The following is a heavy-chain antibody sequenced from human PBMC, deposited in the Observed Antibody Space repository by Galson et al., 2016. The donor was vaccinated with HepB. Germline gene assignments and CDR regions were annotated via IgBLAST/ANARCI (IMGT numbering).Heavy chain of an antibody. Sequence: SVKVSCKVSGYIFTELSMHWVRQAPGKGLEWMGGIDREEGETIYAQKFQGRVTVTEDTSTDTTYMVLSSLRSEDTAVYYWATVAGPGYADYRPYYSYGMDVWGQGTTVTVSS. CDR2: IDREEGET. CDR1: GYIFTELS. D-gene: IGHD4-17*01. J-gene: IGHJ6*02. V-gene: IGHV1-24*01. CDR3: ATVAGPGYADYRPYYSYGMDV.